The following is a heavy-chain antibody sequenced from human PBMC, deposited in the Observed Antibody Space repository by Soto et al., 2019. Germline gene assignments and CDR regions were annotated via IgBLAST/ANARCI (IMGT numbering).Heavy chain of an antibody. V-gene: IGHV1-69*01. CDR1: GGTFSSHV. CDR2: IMPIMGTA. D-gene: IGHD3-10*01. Sequence: QVQLVQSGAEVKKPGSSVKVSCKASGGTFSSHVFNWVRQAPGQGLEWMGGIMPIMGTANYAQKFQGRVTITADESTSTAYMELSSLISEDTAVYYCARDLEFRDGNISHLDYWGQGTLVTVSS. CDR3: ARDLEFRDGNISHLDY. J-gene: IGHJ4*02.